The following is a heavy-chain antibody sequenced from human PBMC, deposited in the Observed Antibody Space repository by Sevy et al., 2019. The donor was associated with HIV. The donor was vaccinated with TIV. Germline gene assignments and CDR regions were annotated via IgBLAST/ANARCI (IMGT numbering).Heavy chain of an antibody. D-gene: IGHD6-19*01. CDR3: CRGWYGSGLFMSDF. J-gene: IGHJ4*02. Sequence: GGSLRLSCAVSGFTVSSVHLDWVRQAPGKGLEWVSVIYSDGSTYYADSVKGRFTVSRDNSKNTVYLQMNSLRVEDTAVNYCCRGWYGSGLFMSDFWGQGTLVTVSS. CDR1: GFTVSSVH. V-gene: IGHV3-53*01. CDR2: IYSDGST.